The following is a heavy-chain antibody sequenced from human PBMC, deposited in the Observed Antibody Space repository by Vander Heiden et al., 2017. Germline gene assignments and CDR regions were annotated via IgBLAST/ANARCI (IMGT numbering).Heavy chain of an antibody. CDR2: TYYRSKWYS. Sequence: QVHLQQSGPGLVKPSQTLSLTCAISGESVPSNSAAWNWIRQSPSRGLEWLGRTYYRSKWYSEYAVSLKGRITINPDTSKNQFSLQLNSVTPEDTAVYYCARLAVAGKGGEFDSWGQGTLVTVSS. D-gene: IGHD6-19*01. CDR1: GESVPSNSAA. J-gene: IGHJ4*02. V-gene: IGHV6-1*01. CDR3: ARLAVAGKGGEFDS.